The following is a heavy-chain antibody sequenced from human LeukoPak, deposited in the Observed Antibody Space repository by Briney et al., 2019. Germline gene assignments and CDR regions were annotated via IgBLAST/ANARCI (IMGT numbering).Heavy chain of an antibody. J-gene: IGHJ6*02. Sequence: GGSLRLSCAASGFTFDDYAMHWVRQAPGKGLEWVSGISWNSGSIGYADSVKGRFTISRDNAQNSLYLQMNSLRAEDTALYYCAKDMRSKSYYYYGMDVWGQGTTVTVSS. CDR1: GFTFDDYA. CDR3: AKDMRSKSYYYYGMDV. D-gene: IGHD4-11*01. CDR2: ISWNSGSI. V-gene: IGHV3-9*01.